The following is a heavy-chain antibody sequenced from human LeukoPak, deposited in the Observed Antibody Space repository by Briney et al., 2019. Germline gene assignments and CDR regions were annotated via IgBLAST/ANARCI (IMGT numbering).Heavy chain of an antibody. J-gene: IGHJ6*02. CDR2: INHSGST. D-gene: IGHD2-2*01. CDR3: ARGVVVVPAAIVGMDV. Sequence: SETLSLTCAVYGGSFSGYYWSWIRQPPGKGLEWIGEINHSGSTNYNPSLRSRVTISVDTSKNQFSLKLSSVTAADTAVYYCARGVVVVPAAIVGMDVWGQGTTVTVSS. V-gene: IGHV4-34*01. CDR1: GGSFSGYY.